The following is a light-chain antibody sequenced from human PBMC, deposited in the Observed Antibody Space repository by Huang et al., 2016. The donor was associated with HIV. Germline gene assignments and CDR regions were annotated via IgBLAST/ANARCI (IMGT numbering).Light chain of an antibody. CDR2: DAS. CDR1: QSIGSY. J-gene: IGKJ1*01. CDR3: QQRNNWPPWT. V-gene: IGKV3-11*01. Sequence: EIVLTQSPATLSLSPGEGATLSCRASQSIGSYLAWYQQRPCQAPRLLIYDASIRATGIPARFSGRGSGTDFTLIISSLEPEDFAVYYCQQRNNWPPWTFGQGTKVELK.